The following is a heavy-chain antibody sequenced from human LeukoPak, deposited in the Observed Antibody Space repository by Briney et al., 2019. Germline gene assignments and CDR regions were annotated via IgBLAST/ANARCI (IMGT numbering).Heavy chain of an antibody. D-gene: IGHD3-10*01. CDR2: IIPIFGTA. Sequence: SVKVSCKASGGTFSSYAISWVRQAPGQGLEWMGGIIPIFGTANYAQEFQGRVTITADESTSTAYMELSSLRSEDTAVYYCARSPDRWTKTYYYGSGSYDAFDIWGQGTMVTVSS. CDR3: ARSPDRWTKTYYYGSGSYDAFDI. CDR1: GGTFSSYA. V-gene: IGHV1-69*01. J-gene: IGHJ3*02.